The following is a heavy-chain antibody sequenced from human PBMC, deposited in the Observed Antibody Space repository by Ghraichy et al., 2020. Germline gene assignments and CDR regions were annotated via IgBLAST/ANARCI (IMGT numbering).Heavy chain of an antibody. D-gene: IGHD1-26*01. CDR1: GGSFSGYY. CDR3: ARVRSGSYYDYYYYYMDV. V-gene: IGHV4-34*01. J-gene: IGHJ6*03. CDR2: INHSGST. Sequence: SEPLSLTCAVYGGSFSGYYWSWIRQPPGKGLEWIGEINHSGSTNYNPSLKSRVTISVDTSKNQFSLKLSSVTAADTAVYYCARVRSGSYYDYYYYYMDVWGKGTTVTVSS.